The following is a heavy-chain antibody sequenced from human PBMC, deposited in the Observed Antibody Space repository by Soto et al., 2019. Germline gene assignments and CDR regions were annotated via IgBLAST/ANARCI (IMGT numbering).Heavy chain of an antibody. V-gene: IGHV6-1*01. J-gene: IGHJ4*02. CDR2: TYYRSQWLY. CDR3: VRLVGNSWRDY. Sequence: QVQLQQSGPGLVKPSQTLSLTCAIYGDSVSSNSVVWNWIRQSPSRGLEWLGRTYYRSQWLYEYVVFVQSRIRIDPDTAKNQFSLQLDSVSPEDSAVYYCVRLVGNSWRDYWGQGTLVTVSS. CDR1: GDSVSSNSVV. D-gene: IGHD4-4*01.